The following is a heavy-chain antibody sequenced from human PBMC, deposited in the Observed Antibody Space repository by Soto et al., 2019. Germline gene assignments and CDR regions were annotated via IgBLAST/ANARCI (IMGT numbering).Heavy chain of an antibody. J-gene: IGHJ5*02. CDR1: GGSIRSGGYY. CDR3: ARAPDYYDSSGYYRWFDP. D-gene: IGHD3-22*01. Sequence: TQSLTCTVSGGSIRSGGYYWSWIRQHPGKGLEWIGYIYYSGSTYYNPSLKSRVTISVDTSKNQFSLKLSSVTAADTAVYYCARAPDYYDSSGYYRWFDPWGQGTLVTVSS. CDR2: IYYSGST. V-gene: IGHV4-31*03.